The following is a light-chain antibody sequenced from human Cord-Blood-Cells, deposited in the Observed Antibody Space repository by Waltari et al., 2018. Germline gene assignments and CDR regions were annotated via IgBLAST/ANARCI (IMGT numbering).Light chain of an antibody. CDR1: SSDVGGYNY. V-gene: IGLV2-14*01. CDR3: SSYTSSSSGV. Sequence: QSALTQPASVSGSPGQSITISCTGTSSDVGGYNYVSWYQQHPGKARKLMIYDVSKRRSGVYHRLSGDKSGNTACLAISGLRAEEEADYSCSSYTSSSSGVFGGGPKLTVL. CDR2: DVS. J-gene: IGLJ3*02.